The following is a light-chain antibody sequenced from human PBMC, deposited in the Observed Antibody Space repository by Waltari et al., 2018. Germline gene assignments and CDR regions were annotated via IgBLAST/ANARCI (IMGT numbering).Light chain of an antibody. V-gene: IGLV2-11*01. CDR3: CSYAGDSSYV. CDR2: DVT. Sequence: QSALTQPRSVSGSPGQSVTISCPATRSDVGAYTYVSWYQHHPGKAPKLILFDVTKRPSGVPDRFSGSKSGDTASLTISGLEASDESDYFCCSYAGDSSYVFGTGTTVSVL. J-gene: IGLJ1*01. CDR1: RSDVGAYTY.